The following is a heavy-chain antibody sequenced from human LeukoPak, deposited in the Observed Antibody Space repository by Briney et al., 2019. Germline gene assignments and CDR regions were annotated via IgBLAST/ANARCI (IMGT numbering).Heavy chain of an antibody. D-gene: IGHD3-9*01. J-gene: IGHJ4*02. CDR2: INPNSGGT. Sequence: ASVKVSCKASGYTFTGYYMHWVRQAPGQGLEWMGWINPNSGGTNYAQKFQGRVTMTRDTSISTAYMELSRLRSDDTAVYYCARVGTGYYDILTGYYHFDYWGQGTLVTVSS. CDR1: GYTFTGYY. V-gene: IGHV1-2*02. CDR3: ARVGTGYYDILTGYYHFDY.